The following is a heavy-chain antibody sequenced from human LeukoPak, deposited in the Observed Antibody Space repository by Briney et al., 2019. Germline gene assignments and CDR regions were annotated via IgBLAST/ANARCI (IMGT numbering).Heavy chain of an antibody. V-gene: IGHV3-30*18. CDR2: ISYDGSNK. D-gene: IGHD1-26*01. CDR1: GFTFSSYG. Sequence: AGGSLRLSCAASGFTFSSYGMHWVRQAPGKGLEWVAVISYDGSNKYYADSVKGRFTISRDNSKNTLYLQMNSLRAEDTAVYYCAKDGTSGPFDYWGQGTLVTVSS. CDR3: AKDGTSGPFDY. J-gene: IGHJ4*02.